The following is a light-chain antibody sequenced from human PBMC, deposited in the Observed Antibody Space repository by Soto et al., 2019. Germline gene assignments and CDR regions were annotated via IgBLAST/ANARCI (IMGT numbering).Light chain of an antibody. V-gene: IGKV1-33*01. J-gene: IGKJ3*01. CDR1: QDISNY. Sequence: DIQMTQSPSSLSASVGDRVTITCQASQDISNYLNGYQQKPGKAPRLLIYDASNLETGVTSKFSGSGSGTDFTSTISSLQLEDIATYYCQQHLNRPISTFGPGTKADIK. CDR3: QQHLNRPIST. CDR2: DAS.